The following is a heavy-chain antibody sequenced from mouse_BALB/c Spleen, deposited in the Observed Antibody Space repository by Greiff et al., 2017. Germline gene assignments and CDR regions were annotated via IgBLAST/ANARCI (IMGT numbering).Heavy chain of an antibody. Sequence: EVQGVESGGGLVKPGGSLKLSCAASGFTFSSYAMSWVRQTPEKRLEWVATISSGGSYTYYPDSVKGRFTISRDNAKNTLYLQMSSLRSEDTAMYYCASHDGFAYWGQGTLVTVSA. J-gene: IGHJ3*01. V-gene: IGHV5-9-3*01. CDR1: GFTFSSYA. CDR2: ISSGGSYT. CDR3: ASHDGFAY.